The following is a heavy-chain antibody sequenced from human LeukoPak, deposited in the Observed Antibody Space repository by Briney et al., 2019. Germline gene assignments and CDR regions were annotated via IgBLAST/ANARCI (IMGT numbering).Heavy chain of an antibody. D-gene: IGHD6-13*01. CDR1: GFTFSSYE. J-gene: IGHJ4*02. CDR2: ISSSGSTI. V-gene: IGHV3-48*03. CDR3: ARQFSYSSSWYDY. Sequence: GGSLRLSCAASGFTFSSYEMNWVRQAPGKGLEWVSYISSSGSTIYYADSVKGRFTISRDNAKNSLYLQMNSLRAEDTAVYYCARQFSYSSSWYDYWGQGTLVTVSS.